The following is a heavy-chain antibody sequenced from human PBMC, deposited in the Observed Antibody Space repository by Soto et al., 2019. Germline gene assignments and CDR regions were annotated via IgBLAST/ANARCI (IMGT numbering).Heavy chain of an antibody. D-gene: IGHD6-13*01. CDR2: INAGVGHT. Sequence: GASVRVSCKASGYTINRYTIHWVRQAPGQRLEWMGWINAGVGHTKYSQKFQGRVTLTTDTSARTVYMDLGSLRSEDTAVYYCAGATPLSSALGYSGQGTPVTVSS. V-gene: IGHV1-3*01. CDR1: GYTINRYT. CDR3: AGATPLSSALGY. J-gene: IGHJ4*02.